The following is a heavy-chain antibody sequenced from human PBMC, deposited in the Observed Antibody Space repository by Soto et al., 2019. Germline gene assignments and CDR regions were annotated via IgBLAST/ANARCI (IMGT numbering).Heavy chain of an antibody. D-gene: IGHD3-22*01. V-gene: IGHV4-34*01. CDR2: INHSGST. CDR3: ATPLYYYDSSGYYPPGGMDV. CDR1: GGSFSGYY. J-gene: IGHJ6*02. Sequence: PSETLSLTCAVYGGSFSGYYWSWIRQPPGKGLEWIGEINHSGSTNYNPSLKSRVTISVDTSKNQFSLKLSSVTAADTAVYYCATPLYYYDSSGYYPPGGMDVWGQGTTVTVSS.